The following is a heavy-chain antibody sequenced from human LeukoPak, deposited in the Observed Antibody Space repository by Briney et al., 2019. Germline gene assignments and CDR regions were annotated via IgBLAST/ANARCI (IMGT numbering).Heavy chain of an antibody. CDR3: ARNRLVVVAATRDYYGMDV. CDR1: GFTVSSNY. CDR2: IYSGGST. D-gene: IGHD2-15*01. V-gene: IGHV3-53*01. J-gene: IGHJ6*02. Sequence: GGSLRLSCAASGFTVSSNYMGWVRQAPGKGLEWVSVIYSGGSTYYADSVKGRFTISRDNSKNTLYLQMNSLRAEDTAVYYCARNRLVVVAATRDYYGMDVWGQGTTVTVSS.